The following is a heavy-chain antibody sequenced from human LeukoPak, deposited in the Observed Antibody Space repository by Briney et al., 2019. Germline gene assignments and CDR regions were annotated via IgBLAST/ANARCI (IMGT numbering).Heavy chain of an antibody. CDR3: ARAFAVMVGRQRYNWFDP. V-gene: IGHV3-11*06. CDR1: GFTFSDYY. D-gene: IGHD5-18*01. Sequence: GGSLRLSCAASGFTFSDYYMSWIRQAPGKGLEWVSYISSSSSYTNYADSVKGRFTISRDNAKNSLYLQMNSLRAEDTAVYYCARAFAVMVGRQRYNWFDPWGQGTLVTVSS. J-gene: IGHJ5*02. CDR2: ISSSSSYT.